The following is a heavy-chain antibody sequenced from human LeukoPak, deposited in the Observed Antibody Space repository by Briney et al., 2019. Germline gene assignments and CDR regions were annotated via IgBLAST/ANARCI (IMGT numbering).Heavy chain of an antibody. CDR3: ARLGDSSWYYFDY. D-gene: IGHD6-13*01. CDR2: IYPGDSDT. V-gene: IGHV5-51*01. Sequence: GGSLQISCQGSGCSFTSYWIGWVRQLPGKGLEWMGIIYPGDSDTRYSPSFQGQVTISADKSISTAYLQWSGLKASDTAMYYCARLGDSSWYYFDYWGQGTLVTVSS. CDR1: GCSFTSYW. J-gene: IGHJ4*02.